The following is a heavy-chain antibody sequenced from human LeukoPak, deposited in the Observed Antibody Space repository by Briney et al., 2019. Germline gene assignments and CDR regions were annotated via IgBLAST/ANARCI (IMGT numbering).Heavy chain of an antibody. CDR3: ASGHKQLVTTGGDYYYYYGMDV. V-gene: IGHV3-21*01. D-gene: IGHD6-6*01. J-gene: IGHJ6*02. CDR1: GFTFSSYS. CDR2: IGSSSSYI. Sequence: GGSLRLSCAASGFTFSSYSMNWVRQAPGKGLEWVSSIGSSSSYIYYADSVKGRFTISRDNAKNSLYLQMNSLRAEDTAVYYCASGHKQLVTTGGDYYYYYGMDVWGQGTLVTVSS.